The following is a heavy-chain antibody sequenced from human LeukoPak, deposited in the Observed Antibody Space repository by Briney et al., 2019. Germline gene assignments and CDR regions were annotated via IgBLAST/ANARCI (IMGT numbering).Heavy chain of an antibody. J-gene: IGHJ4*02. CDR2: IYYSGST. Sequence: SETLSLTCAVYGGSFSGYYWSWIRQPPGKGLEWIGSIYYSGSTYYNPSLKSRVTISVDTSKNQFSLKLSSATAADTAVYYCARLYCSSTSCYFDYWGQGTLVTVSS. D-gene: IGHD2-2*01. CDR3: ARLYCSSTSCYFDY. V-gene: IGHV4-34*01. CDR1: GGSFSGYY.